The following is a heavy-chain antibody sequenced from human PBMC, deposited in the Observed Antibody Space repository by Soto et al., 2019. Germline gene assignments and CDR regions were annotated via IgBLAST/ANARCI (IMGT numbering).Heavy chain of an antibody. V-gene: IGHV2-5*01. CDR3: AHSSPGYDSSGYFYYFDY. J-gene: IGHJ4*02. CDR1: GFSLSTSGVG. CDR2: IYWNDDK. D-gene: IGHD3-22*01. Sequence: SGPTLVNPTQTLTLTCTFSGFSLSTSGVGVGWIRQPPGKALEWLALIYWNDDKRYSPSLKSRLTITKDTSKNQVVLTMTNMDPVDTATYYCAHSSPGYDSSGYFYYFDYWGQGTLVTVSS.